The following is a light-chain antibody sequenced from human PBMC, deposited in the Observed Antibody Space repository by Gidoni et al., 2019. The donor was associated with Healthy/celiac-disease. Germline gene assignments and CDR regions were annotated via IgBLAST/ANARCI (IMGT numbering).Light chain of an antibody. CDR2: GAS. CDR1: QSINNNY. CDR3: QQYDSSPWT. V-gene: IGKV3-20*01. Sequence: EIVLTQSPGTLSLSPGERATLSCRASQSINNNYLAWYQQKPGQAPRLLIYGASSRAAGIPDRFSGSGCGTDFTLTVARLEPEDFAVYYCQQYDSSPWTFGQGTKVEIK. J-gene: IGKJ1*01.